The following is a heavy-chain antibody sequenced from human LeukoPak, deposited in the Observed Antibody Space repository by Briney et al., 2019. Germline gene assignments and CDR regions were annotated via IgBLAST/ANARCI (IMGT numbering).Heavy chain of an antibody. J-gene: IGHJ4*02. D-gene: IGHD1-26*01. CDR2: IYYSGST. CDR3: ARHEGSQEYYLDY. CDR1: GGSISSYY. V-gene: IGHV4-59*08. Sequence: PSETLSLTCTVSGGSISSYYWSWIRQPPGKGLEWIGYIYYSGSTNYNPSLKSRVTISVDTSKNQFSLKLSSVTAADTAVYYCARHEGSQEYYLDYWGQGTLVTVSS.